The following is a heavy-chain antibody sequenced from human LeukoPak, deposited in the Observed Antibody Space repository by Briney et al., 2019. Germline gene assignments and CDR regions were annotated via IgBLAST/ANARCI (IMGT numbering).Heavy chain of an antibody. CDR1: GGSFSGYH. CDR2: INHSEST. CDR3: ARVNLLGYCTNDVCPGGGLPFDY. J-gene: IGHJ4*02. Sequence: SETLSLTCAVYGGSFSGYHWSWIRQSPGKGLEWIGEINHSESTNYNPSLKSRITISVDTSKNQFSLKLNSVTAADTAIYYCARVNLLGYCTNDVCPGGGLPFDYCGQGTLVTVSS. V-gene: IGHV4-34*01. D-gene: IGHD2-8*01.